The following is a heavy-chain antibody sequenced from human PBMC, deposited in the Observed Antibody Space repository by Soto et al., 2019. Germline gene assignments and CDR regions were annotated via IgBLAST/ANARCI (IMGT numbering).Heavy chain of an antibody. J-gene: IGHJ6*02. Sequence: ASVKVSCKASGYTFTSYYVHWVRQAPGQGLEWMGIINPGGGTSYAQKLQGRVTMTTDTSTSTAYMELRSLRSDDTAVYYCARDAYYDFWSGHPDGMDVWGQGTTVTVSS. CDR1: GYTFTSYY. CDR2: INPGGGT. D-gene: IGHD3-3*01. V-gene: IGHV1-46*01. CDR3: ARDAYYDFWSGHPDGMDV.